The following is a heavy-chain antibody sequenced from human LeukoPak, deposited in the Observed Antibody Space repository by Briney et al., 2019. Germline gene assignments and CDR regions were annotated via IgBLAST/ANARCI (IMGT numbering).Heavy chain of an antibody. CDR2: INPSGGST. Sequence: ASVKVSCKASGYTFTSYYMHWVRQAPGQGLEWMGVINPSGGSTSYAQKFQGRVTMTRDTSTSTVYMELSSLRSEDTAVYYCARDLRGYSYYYGMDVWGQGTTVTVSS. CDR3: ARDLRGYSYYYGMDV. CDR1: GYTFTSYY. D-gene: IGHD5-12*01. J-gene: IGHJ6*02. V-gene: IGHV1-46*01.